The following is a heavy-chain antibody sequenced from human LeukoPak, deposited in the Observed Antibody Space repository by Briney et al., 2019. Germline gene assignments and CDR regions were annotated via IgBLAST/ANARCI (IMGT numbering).Heavy chain of an antibody. CDR1: GFTFSNAW. D-gene: IGHD6-13*01. J-gene: IGHJ4*02. CDR2: IKSKTDGGTT. V-gene: IGHV3-15*01. Sequence: GGSLRLSCAASGFTFSNAWMSWVRQAPGKGLEWVGRIKSKTDGGTTDYAAPVKGRFTISRDDSKNTLYLQMNSLKTEDTAVYYCTTDPGSSSWYFDYWGQGTLVTVSS. CDR3: TTDPGSSSWYFDY.